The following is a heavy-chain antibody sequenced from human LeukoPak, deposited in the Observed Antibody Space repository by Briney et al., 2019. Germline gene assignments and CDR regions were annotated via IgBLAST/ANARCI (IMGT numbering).Heavy chain of an antibody. CDR3: ARHYVFVIGGSSFDY. CDR2: IYHSGST. J-gene: IGHJ4*02. CDR1: GYSISSGYY. V-gene: IGHV4-38-2*02. Sequence: SETLSLTCTVSGYSISSGYYWGWIRQPPGKGLEWIGSIYHSGSTYYNPSLKSRVTISLDTSKNQFSLNLSSVTAADTAVYFCARHYVFVIGGSSFDYWGQGTLVTVSS. D-gene: IGHD3-16*01.